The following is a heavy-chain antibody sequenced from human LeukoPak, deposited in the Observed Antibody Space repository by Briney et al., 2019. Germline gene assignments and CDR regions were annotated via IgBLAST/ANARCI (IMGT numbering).Heavy chain of an antibody. CDR3: ARGDDYGGRFDN. Sequence: SQTLSLTCTVSGGSISSGGYYWSWSRQHPGKGLEWIGYIYYSGSTYYNPTLKSRVTISVDTSKNQFSLKLSSVTAADTAVYFCARGDDYGGRFDNWGQGTLVTASS. V-gene: IGHV4-31*03. CDR1: GGSISSGGYY. J-gene: IGHJ4*02. D-gene: IGHD4-23*01. CDR2: IYYSGST.